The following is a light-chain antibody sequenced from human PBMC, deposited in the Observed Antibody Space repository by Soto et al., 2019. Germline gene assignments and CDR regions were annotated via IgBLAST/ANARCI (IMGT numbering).Light chain of an antibody. V-gene: IGKV3-11*01. J-gene: IGKJ3*01. CDR2: DAS. Sequence: GERATRSCRASQSVSSYLAWYQQKPGQAPRLLIYDASNRATGIPARFSGSGSGTDFTLTISSLEPEDFAVYYCQQRSNWPLTFGPGIKVDI. CDR1: QSVSSY. CDR3: QQRSNWPLT.